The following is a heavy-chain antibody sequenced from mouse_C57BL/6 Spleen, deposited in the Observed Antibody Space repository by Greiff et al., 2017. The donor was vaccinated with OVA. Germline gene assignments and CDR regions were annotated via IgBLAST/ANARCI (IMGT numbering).Heavy chain of an antibody. V-gene: IGHV5-4*03. Sequence: EVKLMESGGGLVKPGGSLKLSCAASGFTFSSYAMSWVRQTPEKRLEWVATISDGGSYTYYPDNVKGRFTISRDNAKNNLYLQMSHLKSEDTAMCYCARGESGFYYGSFLGYWGQGTTLTVSS. CDR1: GFTFSSYA. D-gene: IGHD1-1*01. CDR3: ARGESGFYYGSFLGY. CDR2: ISDGGSYT. J-gene: IGHJ2*01.